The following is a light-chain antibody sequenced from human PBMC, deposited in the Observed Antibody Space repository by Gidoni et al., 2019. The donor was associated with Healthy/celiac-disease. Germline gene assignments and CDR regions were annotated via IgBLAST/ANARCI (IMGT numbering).Light chain of an antibody. CDR3: MQSIQLPPYT. J-gene: IGKJ2*01. Sequence: DIVMTHTPPSLSITPGQQASISCKARQSLLHSDGKTYLYSYLQKPGQPPQLLSYEVSNRFSGVPDRFSGSGSGRDFTLKISRVEAEDVGVYYCMQSIQLPPYTFGQGTKLEIK. CDR1: QSLLHSDGKTY. CDR2: EVS. V-gene: IGKV2D-29*01.